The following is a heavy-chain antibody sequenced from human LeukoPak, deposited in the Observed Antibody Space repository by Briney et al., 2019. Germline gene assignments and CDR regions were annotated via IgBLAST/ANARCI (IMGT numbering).Heavy chain of an antibody. CDR1: GFTFSSYA. Sequence: GGSLRLSCAASGFTFSSYAMSWVRQAPGKGLEWVSGISSSGAGTYYADSVKGRFTISRDNSKNSLNLQMNSLRDEDTAVYYCASSGSYRFDYWGQGTLVTVSS. CDR2: ISSSGAGT. CDR3: ASSGSYRFDY. J-gene: IGHJ4*02. V-gene: IGHV3-23*01. D-gene: IGHD1-26*01.